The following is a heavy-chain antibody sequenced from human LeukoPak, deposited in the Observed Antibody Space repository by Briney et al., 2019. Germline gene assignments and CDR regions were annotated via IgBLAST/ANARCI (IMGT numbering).Heavy chain of an antibody. CDR3: ARGGGRQLVPFDY. V-gene: IGHV4-30-2*05. CDR2: IYHSGST. J-gene: IGHJ4*02. D-gene: IGHD6-6*01. CDR1: GGSISSGGYS. Sequence: SQTLSLTCTVSGGSISSGGYSWSWIRQPPGKGLEWIGYIYHSGSTYYNPSLKSRVTISVDTSKNQLSLKLNSVTAADTAVYYCARGGGRQLVPFDYWGQGTLVTVSS.